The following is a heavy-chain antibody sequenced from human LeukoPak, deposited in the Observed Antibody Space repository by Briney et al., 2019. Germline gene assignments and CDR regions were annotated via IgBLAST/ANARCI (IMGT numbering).Heavy chain of an antibody. CDR3: ARGSSKPVAERKFGRGAFDI. Sequence: GGSLRLSCAASGFTFSSYAMHWVRQAPGKGLEYVSAISSNGGSTYYANSVKGRFTISRDNSKNTLYLQMGSLRAEDMAVYYCARGSSKPVAERKFGRGAFDIWGQGTMVTVSS. D-gene: IGHD3-10*01. CDR1: GFTFSSYA. V-gene: IGHV3-64*01. J-gene: IGHJ3*02. CDR2: ISSNGGST.